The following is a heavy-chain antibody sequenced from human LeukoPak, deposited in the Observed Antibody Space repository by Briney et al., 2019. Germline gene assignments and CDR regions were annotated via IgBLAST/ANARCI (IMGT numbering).Heavy chain of an antibody. CDR2: INPNSGGT. CDR1: GYTFTGYY. J-gene: IGHJ4*02. Sequence: GASVKVSCKASGYTFTGYYMHWVRQAPGQGLEWMGWINPNSGGTNYAQKFQGRVTMTRDTSISTAYMELSRLRSDDTAVYYCARDSAHIVVVTALTPDYWGQGTLVTVSS. CDR3: ARDSAHIVVVTALTPDY. D-gene: IGHD2-21*02. V-gene: IGHV1-2*02.